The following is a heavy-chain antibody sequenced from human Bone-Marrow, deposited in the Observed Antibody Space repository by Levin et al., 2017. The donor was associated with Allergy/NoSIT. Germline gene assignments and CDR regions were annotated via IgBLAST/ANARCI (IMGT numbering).Heavy chain of an antibody. CDR1: GFTFSDHY. Sequence: GGSLRLSCVASGFTFSDHYMDWVRQAPGKGLEWVGRIRNKANSYTTEYAASVKGRFTISRDDSKNSLYLQMDSLETEDTAVYYCAKYISSSRVFDYWGQGTLVTVSS. J-gene: IGHJ4*02. D-gene: IGHD6-6*01. CDR3: AKYISSSRVFDY. CDR2: IRNKANSYTT. V-gene: IGHV3-72*01.